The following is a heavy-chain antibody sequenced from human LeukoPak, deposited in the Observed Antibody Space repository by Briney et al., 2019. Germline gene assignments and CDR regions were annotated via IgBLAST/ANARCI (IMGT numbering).Heavy chain of an antibody. CDR1: GGSFSGYY. CDR3: AGPLGNWFDP. Sequence: SETLSLTCAVYGGSFSGYYWSWIRQPPGKGLEWIGEINHSGSTNYNPSLKSRVTISVDTSKNQLSLKLSSVTAADTAVYYCAGPLGNWFDPWGQGTLVTVSS. V-gene: IGHV4-34*01. CDR2: INHSGST. J-gene: IGHJ5*02.